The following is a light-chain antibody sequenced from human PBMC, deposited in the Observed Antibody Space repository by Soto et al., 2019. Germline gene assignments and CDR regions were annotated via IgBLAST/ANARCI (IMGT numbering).Light chain of an antibody. Sequence: EIVLTQSPATLSLSPGERATLSCRASQSVSSYLAWYQQKPGQAPRLLIYDASNRSTGIPARFSGSGSGTDFPLTIRGLEPEDFAVYYCQQRSNWPGTFGQGTKVEIK. V-gene: IGKV3-11*01. CDR1: QSVSSY. CDR2: DAS. CDR3: QQRSNWPGT. J-gene: IGKJ1*01.